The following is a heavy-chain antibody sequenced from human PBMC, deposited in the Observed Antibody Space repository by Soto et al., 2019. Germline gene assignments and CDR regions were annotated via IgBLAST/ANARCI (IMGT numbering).Heavy chain of an antibody. CDR3: ARERIAVAPGRWFVP. CDR1: GGSFSGYY. D-gene: IGHD6-19*01. V-gene: IGHV4-34*01. Sequence: SETLSLTCAVYGGSFSGYYWSWIRQPPGKGLEWIGEINHSGSTNYNPSLKSRVTISVDTSKNQFSLKLSSVTAADTAVYYCARERIAVAPGRWFVPWGQGTLVTVSS. J-gene: IGHJ5*02. CDR2: INHSGST.